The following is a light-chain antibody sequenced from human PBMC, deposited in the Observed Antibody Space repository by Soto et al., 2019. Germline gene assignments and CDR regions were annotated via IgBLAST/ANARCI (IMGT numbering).Light chain of an antibody. J-gene: IGKJ5*01. CDR1: QSVGTL. CDR2: GAS. V-gene: IGKV3-15*01. CDR3: QQYNNWPIT. Sequence: EVVLTQSPATLSVSPGERATLSCRASQSVGTLLAWYHQKPGQAPRLLIYGASTRASTVAERFSGSGSGTDFTLNISSLQYEDFGVYYCQQYNNWPITFGQGTRLE.